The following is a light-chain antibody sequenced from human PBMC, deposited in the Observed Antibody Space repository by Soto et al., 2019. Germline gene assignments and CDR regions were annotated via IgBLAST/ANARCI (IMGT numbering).Light chain of an antibody. V-gene: IGLV1-44*01. CDR1: SSNIGSNT. Sequence: QSVLTQPPSASGTPGQRVTISCSGSSSNIGSNTVNWYQQLPGTAPKLLIYSNNQRPSGVPDRFSGSKSGASASLAISGRQSEDEADYYCAACADSLIVVFGGGTKLTVL. CDR3: AACADSLIVV. J-gene: IGLJ2*01. CDR2: SNN.